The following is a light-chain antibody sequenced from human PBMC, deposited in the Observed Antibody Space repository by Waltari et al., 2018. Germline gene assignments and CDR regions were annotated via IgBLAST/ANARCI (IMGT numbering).Light chain of an antibody. V-gene: IGLV1-40*01. CDR1: SSNIGADYE. CDR2: GNS. J-gene: IGLJ1*01. CDR3: QSYDISLSGSV. Sequence: QSVLTQPPSVSGAPGQRVTISCTGSSSNIGADYEVHWYQQLPGTAPKVLIYGNSNRPSGVPERFSGSQSGTSASLAITGLQAEDEAAYYCQSYDISLSGSVFGTGTKVTVL.